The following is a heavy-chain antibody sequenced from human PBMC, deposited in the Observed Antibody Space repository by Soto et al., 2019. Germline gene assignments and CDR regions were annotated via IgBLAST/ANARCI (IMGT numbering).Heavy chain of an antibody. CDR3: ANDWGAYGSGGGCDSIDY. V-gene: IGHV3-30*18. Sequence: QVQLVESGGGVVQPGRSLRLSCAASGFTFSNYGMHWVRQAPGKGLEWVAVISYDESNTYYADSVKGRFTISRDSSKNTMYQQTNSLRAEDTGVDYCANDWGAYGSGGGCDSIDYWGQGTLVTVSS. CDR1: GFTFSNYG. J-gene: IGHJ4*02. D-gene: IGHD2-15*01. CDR2: ISYDESNT.